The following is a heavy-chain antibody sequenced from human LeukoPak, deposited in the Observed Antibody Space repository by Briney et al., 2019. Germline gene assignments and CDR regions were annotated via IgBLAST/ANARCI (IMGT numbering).Heavy chain of an antibody. Sequence: SETLSLTCTVSGYSISSGYYWGWIRQPPGKGLEWIGSIYHSGSTYYNPSLKSRVTISVDTSKNQFSLKLSSVTAADTAVYYCARAPPLGWYEDYFDTWGQGTLVTVSS. CDR2: IYHSGST. V-gene: IGHV4-38-2*02. J-gene: IGHJ4*02. CDR1: GYSISSGYY. CDR3: ARAPPLGWYEDYFDT. D-gene: IGHD6-19*01.